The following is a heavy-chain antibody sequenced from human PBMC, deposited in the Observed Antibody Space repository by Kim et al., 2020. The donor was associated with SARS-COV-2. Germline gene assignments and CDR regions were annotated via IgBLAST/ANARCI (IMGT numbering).Heavy chain of an antibody. Sequence: SETLSLTCSVSGDSISNSDYYWGWIRQPPGKRLEWVASIFHDGSTYYSPSLKIRLTTSVDTSKNQFSLRLTSVTAADPAVSYCSRHKISVHFDSWCQGTL. CDR1: GDSISNSDYY. CDR3: SRHKISVHFDS. J-gene: IGHJ4*02. V-gene: IGHV4-39*01. D-gene: IGHD6-19*01. CDR2: IFHDGST.